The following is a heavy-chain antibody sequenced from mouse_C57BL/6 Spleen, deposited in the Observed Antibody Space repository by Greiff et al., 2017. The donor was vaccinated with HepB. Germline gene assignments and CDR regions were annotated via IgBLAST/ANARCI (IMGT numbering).Heavy chain of an antibody. D-gene: IGHD3-2*02. J-gene: IGHJ1*03. CDR2: INPNNGGT. CDR3: ARRVSGYEGDWYFDV. Sequence: EVQLQQSGPELVKPGASVKISCKASGYTFTDYYMNWVKQSHGKSLEWIGDINPNNGGTSYNQKFKGKATLTVDKSSSTAYMELRSLTSEDSAVYYCARRVSGYEGDWYFDVWGTGTTVTVSS. CDR1: GYTFTDYY. V-gene: IGHV1-26*01.